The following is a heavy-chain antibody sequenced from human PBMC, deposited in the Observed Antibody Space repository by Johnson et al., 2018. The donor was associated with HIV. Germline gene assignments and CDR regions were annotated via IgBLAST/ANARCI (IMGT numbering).Heavy chain of an antibody. Sequence: VQLVETGGGLIQSGGSLRLSCAASGFTVSSNYMSWVRQAPGKGLEWVSAISGSGDSTYYADSVKGRFTISRDNSKNTLYLQMNSLRADDTAVYYCAKDRNWGASGGFDIWGQGTMLTVSS. CDR1: GFTVSSNY. CDR3: AKDRNWGASGGFDI. V-gene: IGHV3-53*05. J-gene: IGHJ3*02. CDR2: SGSGDST. D-gene: IGHD7-27*01.